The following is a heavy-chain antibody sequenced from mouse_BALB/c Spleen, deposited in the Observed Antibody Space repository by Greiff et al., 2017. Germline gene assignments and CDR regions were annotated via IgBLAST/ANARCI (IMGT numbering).Heavy chain of an antibody. CDR1: GYTFTSYW. Sequence: QVQLQQPGAELAKPGASVKMSCKASGYTFTSYWMHWVKQRPGQGLEWIGYINPSTGYTEYNQKFKDKATLTADKSSSTAYMQLSSLTSEDSAVYYCARSRHYYGYGVAYWGQGTLVTVSA. D-gene: IGHD1-2*01. J-gene: IGHJ3*01. V-gene: IGHV1-7*01. CDR3: ARSRHYYGYGVAY. CDR2: INPSTGYT.